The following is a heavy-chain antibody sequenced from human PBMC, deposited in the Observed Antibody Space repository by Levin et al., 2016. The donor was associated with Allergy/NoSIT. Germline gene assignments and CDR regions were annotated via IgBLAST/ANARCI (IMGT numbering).Heavy chain of an antibody. CDR3: ARWGKKGVFSIAARYYFDY. CDR1: GFTFSSYA. CDR2: ISSSSSYT. D-gene: IGHD6-6*01. Sequence: GESLKISCAASGFTFSSYAMHWIRQAPGKGLEWVSYISSSSSYTNYADSVKGRFTISRDNAKNSLYLQMNSLRAEDTAVYYCARWGKKGVFSIAARYYFDYWGQGTLVTVSS. J-gene: IGHJ4*02. V-gene: IGHV3-21*05.